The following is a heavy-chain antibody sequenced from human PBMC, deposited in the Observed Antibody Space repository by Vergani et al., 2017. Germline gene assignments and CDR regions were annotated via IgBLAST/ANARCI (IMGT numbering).Heavy chain of an antibody. Sequence: QLQLQESGPGLVKPSETLSLTCTVSGGSISSYYWSWIRQPAGKGLEWIGRIYTSGSTNYNPSLKSRVTMSVDTSKNQFSLKLSSVTAADTAVYYCAREDVGSSGRPALWYFDLWGRGTLVTVSS. D-gene: IGHD6-19*01. CDR2: IYTSGST. CDR1: GGSISSYY. CDR3: AREDVGSSGRPALWYFDL. V-gene: IGHV4-4*07. J-gene: IGHJ2*01.